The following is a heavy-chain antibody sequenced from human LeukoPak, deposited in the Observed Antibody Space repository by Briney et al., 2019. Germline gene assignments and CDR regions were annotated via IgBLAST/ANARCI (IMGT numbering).Heavy chain of an antibody. J-gene: IGHJ4*02. D-gene: IGHD1-26*01. CDR2: INHSGST. V-gene: IGHV4-34*01. CDR3: ARKLRSGSYYLGAWGYFDY. CDR1: GGSFSGYY. Sequence: SETLSLTCAVYGGSFSGYYWSWIRQPPGKGLEWIGEINHSGSTNYNPSPKSRVTISVDTSKNQFSLKLSSVTAADTAVYYCARKLRSGSYYLGAWGYFDYWGQGTLVTVSS.